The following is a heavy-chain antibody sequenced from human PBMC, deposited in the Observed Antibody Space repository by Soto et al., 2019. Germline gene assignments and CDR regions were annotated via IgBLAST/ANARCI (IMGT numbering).Heavy chain of an antibody. CDR1: GFTFSNYW. Sequence: EVQLVESGGGLVQPGGSLRLSCAASGFTFSNYWMHWVRQAPWKGLVWVSRINSDGTRTNYAYSVKGRFTISRDNAENTLYMQMNSLTAEDTAVYYCARVAVGDYYMDVWGEGTTVTVSS. CDR2: INSDGTRT. J-gene: IGHJ6*03. V-gene: IGHV3-74*01. CDR3: ARVAVGDYYMDV.